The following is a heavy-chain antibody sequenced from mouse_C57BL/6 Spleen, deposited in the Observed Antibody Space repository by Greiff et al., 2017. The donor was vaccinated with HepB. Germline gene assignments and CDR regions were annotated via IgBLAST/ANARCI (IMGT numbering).Heavy chain of an antibody. CDR3: ARSDGYYGYFDY. J-gene: IGHJ2*01. Sequence: QVQLKQSGAELVKPGASVKISCKASGYAFSSYWMNWVKQRPGKGLEWIGQIYPGDGDTNYNGKFKGKATLTADKSSSTAYMQLSSLTSEDSAVYFCARSDGYYGYFDYWGQGTTLTVSS. CDR2: IYPGDGDT. D-gene: IGHD2-3*01. V-gene: IGHV1-80*01. CDR1: GYAFSSYW.